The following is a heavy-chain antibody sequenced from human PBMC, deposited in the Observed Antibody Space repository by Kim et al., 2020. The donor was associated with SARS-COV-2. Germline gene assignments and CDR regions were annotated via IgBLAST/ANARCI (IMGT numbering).Heavy chain of an antibody. Sequence: GESLKISCKGSGYSFTSYWIGWVRQMPGKGLGWMGIIYPGDSDTRYSPSFQGQVTISADKSISTAYLQWSSLKASDTAMYYCARAYGGNSGYRKFFDYWGQGTLVTVSS. CDR3: ARAYGGNSGYRKFFDY. CDR1: GYSFTSYW. CDR2: IYPGDSDT. V-gene: IGHV5-51*01. J-gene: IGHJ4*02. D-gene: IGHD4-17*01.